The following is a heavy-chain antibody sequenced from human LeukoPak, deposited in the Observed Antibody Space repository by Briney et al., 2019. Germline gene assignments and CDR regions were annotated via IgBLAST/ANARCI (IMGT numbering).Heavy chain of an antibody. V-gene: IGHV3-69-1*02. D-gene: IGHD3-22*01. Sequence: GGSLRLSCAASGFTFSDYYMNWVRQAPGKGLEWVSSISSSSTIYYADSVKGRFTISRDNAKNSLYLQTNSLRAEDTAVYYCARDPHITMIVVVIPDYWGQGTLVTVSS. CDR3: ARDPHITMIVVVIPDY. CDR2: ISSSSTI. CDR1: GFTFSDYY. J-gene: IGHJ4*02.